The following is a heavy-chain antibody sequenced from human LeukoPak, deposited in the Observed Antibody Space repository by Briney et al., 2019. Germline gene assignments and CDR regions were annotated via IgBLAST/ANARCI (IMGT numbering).Heavy chain of an antibody. D-gene: IGHD4-17*01. J-gene: IGHJ4*02. CDR3: ARVMTTVTKAFDY. CDR2: ISGSGGST. CDR1: GFAFSSYG. Sequence: QPGGSLRLSCAASGFAFSSYGMSWVRQAPGKGLEWVSAISGSGGSTYYADSVKGRFTISRDNSKNTLYLQMNSLRAEDTAVYYCARVMTTVTKAFDYWGQGTLVTVSS. V-gene: IGHV3-23*01.